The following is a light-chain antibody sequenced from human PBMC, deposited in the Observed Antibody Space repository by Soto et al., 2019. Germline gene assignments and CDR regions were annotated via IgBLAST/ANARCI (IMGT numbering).Light chain of an antibody. J-gene: IGKJ1*01. CDR1: QNINTY. CDR3: QQFNSYTWK. V-gene: IGKV1-9*01. CDR2: AAS. Sequence: LALAYLCRTVRNRVTIAFRASQNINTYLNWYQQKPGKAPKLLIYAASTLQSGVPSRFSGSGSGTDFTLTISSLQPEDFATYYCQQFNSYTWKFAHGTKVEI.